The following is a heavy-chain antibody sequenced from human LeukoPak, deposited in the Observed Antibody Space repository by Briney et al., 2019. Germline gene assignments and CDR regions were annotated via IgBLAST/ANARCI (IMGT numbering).Heavy chain of an antibody. J-gene: IGHJ3*02. CDR1: GFTFSSYA. Sequence: GGSLRPSCAASGFTFSSYAMSWVRQAPGKGLEWVSGISGSGGSTYYADSVKGRFTISRDNSKNTLYLQMNSLRAEDTAVYYCAKAGASSWYFDAFDIWGQGTMVTVSS. CDR2: ISGSGGST. V-gene: IGHV3-23*01. D-gene: IGHD6-13*01. CDR3: AKAGASSWYFDAFDI.